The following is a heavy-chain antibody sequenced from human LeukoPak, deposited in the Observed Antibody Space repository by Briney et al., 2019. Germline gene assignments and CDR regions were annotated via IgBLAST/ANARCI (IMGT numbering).Heavy chain of an antibody. CDR1: GGSISSGGYY. CDR3: ARVMVRGVIMVGWFDP. J-gene: IGHJ5*02. V-gene: IGHV4-39*07. CDR2: INHSGST. D-gene: IGHD3-10*01. Sequence: MSSETLSLTCTVSGGSISSGGYYWSWIRQPPGKGLEWIGEINHSGSTNYNPSLKSRVTISVDTSKNQFSLKLSSVTAADTAVYYCARVMVRGVIMVGWFDPWGQGTLVTVSS.